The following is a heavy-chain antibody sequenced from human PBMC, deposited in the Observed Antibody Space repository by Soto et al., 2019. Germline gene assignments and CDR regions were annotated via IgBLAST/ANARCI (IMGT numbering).Heavy chain of an antibody. CDR3: AIVRVADSPLDQ. J-gene: IGHJ4*02. CDR2: MSYDGSSK. D-gene: IGHD3-10*02. V-gene: IGHV3-30*06. CDR1: GFIFSNNG. Sequence: GGSLRLSCEVSGFIFSNNGMHWVRQAPGKGLEWVAFMSYDGSSKFVSDSVKGRFTISRDNSKNTLFLHMNNVRLEDTAMYYYAIVRVADSPLDQWGQGTL.